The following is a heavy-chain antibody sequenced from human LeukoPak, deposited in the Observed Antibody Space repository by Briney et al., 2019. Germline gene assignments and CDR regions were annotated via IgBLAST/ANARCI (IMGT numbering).Heavy chain of an antibody. Sequence: SETLSLTCTVSGYSISSGYYWGWIRQPPGKGLEWIGEINHSGSTNYNPSLKSRVTISVDTSKNQFSLKLSSVTAADTAVYYCARCGGPDAFDIWGQGTMVTVSS. D-gene: IGHD2-21*01. CDR3: ARCGGPDAFDI. CDR2: INHSGST. CDR1: GYSISSGYY. J-gene: IGHJ3*02. V-gene: IGHV4-38-2*02.